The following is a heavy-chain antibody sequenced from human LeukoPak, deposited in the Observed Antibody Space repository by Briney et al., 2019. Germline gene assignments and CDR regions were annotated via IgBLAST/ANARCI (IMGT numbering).Heavy chain of an antibody. CDR3: ARVRGGTYNHYFDY. Sequence: SGTPSLTCTVPGGSISSYYWSWIRQPPGKGLEWIGYIYYSGSTNYNPSLKSRVTISVDTSKNQFSLKLSSVTAADTAVYYCARVRGGTYNHYFDYWGQGTLVTVSS. J-gene: IGHJ4*02. CDR2: IYYSGST. CDR1: GGSISSYY. V-gene: IGHV4-59*01. D-gene: IGHD5-24*01.